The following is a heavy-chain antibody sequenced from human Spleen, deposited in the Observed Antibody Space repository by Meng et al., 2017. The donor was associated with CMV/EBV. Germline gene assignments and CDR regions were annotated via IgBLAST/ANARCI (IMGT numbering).Heavy chain of an antibody. CDR1: GFTFSSYA. J-gene: IGHJ6*02. D-gene: IGHD3-3*01. CDR2: ISYDGSNK. CDR3: ARDPYDFWSGYYYYGMDV. V-gene: IGHV3-30*04. Sequence: GESLKISCAASGFTFSSYAMHWVRQAPGKGLEWVAVISYDGSNKYYADSVKGRFTISRDNSKNTLYLQMNSLRAEDTAVYYCARDPYDFWSGYYYYGMDVWGQGTTVTVSS.